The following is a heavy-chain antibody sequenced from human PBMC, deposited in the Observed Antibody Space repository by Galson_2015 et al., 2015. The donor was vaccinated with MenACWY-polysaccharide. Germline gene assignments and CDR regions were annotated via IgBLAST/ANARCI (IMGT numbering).Heavy chain of an antibody. V-gene: IGHV3-7*01. J-gene: IGHJ4*02. Sequence: SLRLSCAASGFTFSYYWMSWVRQAPGKGLEWVANIKQDGSEKYYVDSVKGQFTISRDNAKNSLYLQMNSLRAEDTAVYYCARGYFSSTRCGGDCYPYYCGYWGQGTLVTVSS. CDR3: ARGYFSSTRCGGDCYPYYCGY. CDR1: GFTFSYYW. CDR2: IKQDGSEK. D-gene: IGHD2-21*02.